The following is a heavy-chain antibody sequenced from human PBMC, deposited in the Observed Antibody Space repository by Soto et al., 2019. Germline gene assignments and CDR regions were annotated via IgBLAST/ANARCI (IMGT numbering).Heavy chain of an antibody. D-gene: IGHD3-3*01. Sequence: SETLSLTCTVSGGSISSGNYYWTWIRHHPGKGLEWVGYMYYSGSTYYNPSLKSRVTISIDTSKNQFSLKLRSVTAADTAVYYCARESRHDFWSGYRLYLWRQWTFVSVS. CDR2: MYYSGST. CDR3: ARESRHDFWSGYRLYL. CDR1: GGSISSGNYY. J-gene: IGHJ1*01. V-gene: IGHV4-31*03.